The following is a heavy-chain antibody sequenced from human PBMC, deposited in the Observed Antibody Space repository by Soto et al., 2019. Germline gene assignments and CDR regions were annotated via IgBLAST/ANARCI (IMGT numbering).Heavy chain of an antibody. CDR3: ARAHCTNGVCSHFDY. V-gene: IGHV1-2*04. J-gene: IGHJ4*02. D-gene: IGHD2-8*01. CDR2: INPNSGGT. Sequence: ASVKVSCKASGYTFTGYYTHWVRQAPGQGLEWMGWINPNSGGTNYAQKFQGWVTMTRDTSISTAYMELSRLRSDDTAVYYCARAHCTNGVCSHFDYWGQGTLVTVSS. CDR1: GYTFTGYY.